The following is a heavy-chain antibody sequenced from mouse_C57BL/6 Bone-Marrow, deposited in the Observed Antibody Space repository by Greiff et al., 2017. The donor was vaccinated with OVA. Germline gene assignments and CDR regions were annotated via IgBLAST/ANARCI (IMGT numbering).Heavy chain of an antibody. V-gene: IGHV3-6*01. CDR1: GYSITSGYY. J-gene: IGHJ3*01. CDR2: ISYDGSN. Sequence: EVQLQESGPGLVKPSQSLSLTCSVTGYSITSGYYWNWIRQFPGNKLEWMGYISYDGSNNYNPSLKNRISSTRDTSKNQFCLKLNSVTTEDTATYYCAREVYIAYWGQGTLVTVSA. CDR3: AREVYIAY.